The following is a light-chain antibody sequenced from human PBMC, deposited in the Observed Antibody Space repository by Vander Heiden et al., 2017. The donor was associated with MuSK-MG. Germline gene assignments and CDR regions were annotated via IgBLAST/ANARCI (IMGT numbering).Light chain of an antibody. CDR2: EDN. Sequence: HSVLTHPPSVSGAPGQRVTSPCPGTSPNTGAGSFVHWYHQCPGPAPKLLIYEDNNRPSGGPDHFSGSKSGASASLAVTGLQAEDEADYYCRSLDDSRSGSWVFGGGTKLTVL. V-gene: IGLV1-40*03. CDR1: SPNTGAGSF. J-gene: IGLJ3*02. CDR3: RSLDDSRSGSWV.